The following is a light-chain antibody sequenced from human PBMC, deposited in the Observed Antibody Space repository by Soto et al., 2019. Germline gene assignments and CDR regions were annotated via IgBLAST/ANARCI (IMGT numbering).Light chain of an antibody. CDR1: SSVVGGYNY. CDR3: CSYTTSNTRQIV. V-gene: IGLV2-14*03. CDR2: DVS. J-gene: IGLJ1*01. Sequence: QCALTQPASVSGSPGQSITISCTGTSSVVGGYNYVSWYQHHPGKAPKLMIYDVSNRPSGVSNRFSGSKSGNTASLTISGLPPEDEADYYCCSYTTSNTRQIVFGTGTKVTVL.